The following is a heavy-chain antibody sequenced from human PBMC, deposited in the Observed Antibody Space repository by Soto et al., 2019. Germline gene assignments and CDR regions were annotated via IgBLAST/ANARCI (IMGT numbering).Heavy chain of an antibody. CDR1: GFTFSSYG. V-gene: IGHV3-30*18. CDR2: ISYDGSNK. CDR3: AKAYCTNGVCSGYYGMDV. Sequence: WSLRLSCAASGFTFSSYGMHWVRQAPGKGLEWVAVISYDGSNKYYADSVKGRFTISRDNSKNTLYLQMNSLRAEDTAVYYCAKAYCTNGVCSGYYGMDVWGQGTTVTVSS. D-gene: IGHD2-8*01. J-gene: IGHJ6*02.